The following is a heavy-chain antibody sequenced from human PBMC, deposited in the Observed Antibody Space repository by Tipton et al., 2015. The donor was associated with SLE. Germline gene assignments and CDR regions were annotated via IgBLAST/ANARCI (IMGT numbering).Heavy chain of an antibody. Sequence: TLSLTCTVSGGSISSGGYYWTWIRQPSGKGLEWIGESISHSGSTNYNPSLESRVTISVDVSKNQYSLKLTSVTTADTAVYYCAQAHLWGSYRYASDIWGQGTMVTVSS. V-gene: IGHV4-30-2*01. J-gene: IGHJ3*02. CDR1: GGSISSGGYY. CDR2: ISHSGST. D-gene: IGHD3-16*02. CDR3: AQAHLWGSYRYASDI.